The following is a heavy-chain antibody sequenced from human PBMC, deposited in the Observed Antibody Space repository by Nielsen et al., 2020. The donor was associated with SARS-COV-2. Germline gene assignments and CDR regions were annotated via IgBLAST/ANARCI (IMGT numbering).Heavy chain of an antibody. D-gene: IGHD6-19*01. CDR3: ARAWGSGWFGGFDP. CDR2: VGTAGDT. Sequence: GGSLRLSCAASGFTFSSYDLHWVRQAAGRGLEWVSGVGTAGDTYYADSVRGRFTISRENADSSLYLQMNSVRVGDTAVYYCARAWGSGWFGGFDPWGQGTLGTVSS. V-gene: IGHV3-13*04. J-gene: IGHJ5*02. CDR1: GFTFSSYD.